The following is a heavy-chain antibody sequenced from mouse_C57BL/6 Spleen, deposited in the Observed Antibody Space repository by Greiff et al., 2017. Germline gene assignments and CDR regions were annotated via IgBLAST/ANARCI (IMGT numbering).Heavy chain of an antibody. V-gene: IGHV5-17*01. D-gene: IGHD1-1*01. CDR1: GFTFSDYG. J-gene: IGHJ3*01. Sequence: EVQVVESGGGLVKPGGSLKLSCAASGFTFSDYGMHWVRQAPEKGLEWVAYISSGSSTIYYADTVKGRFTISRDNAKNTLFLQMTSLRSEDTAMYYCAREVLRYLAWFAYWGQGTLVTVSA. CDR3: AREVLRYLAWFAY. CDR2: ISSGSSTI.